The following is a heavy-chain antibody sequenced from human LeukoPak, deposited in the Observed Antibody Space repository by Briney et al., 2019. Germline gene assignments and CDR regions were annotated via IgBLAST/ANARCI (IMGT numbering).Heavy chain of an antibody. V-gene: IGHV1-18*01. CDR2: ISAYNGNT. Sequence: ASVKVSCKASGYTFTSHGISWLRQAPAQGLEWMGWISAYNGNTNCAQKLQGRVTMTTDTSTSTAYMELRSLRSDDTAVYYCARDLGVTDYYFDYWGQGTLVTVSS. CDR3: ARDLGVTDYYFDY. J-gene: IGHJ4*02. CDR1: GYTFTSHG. D-gene: IGHD2-21*02.